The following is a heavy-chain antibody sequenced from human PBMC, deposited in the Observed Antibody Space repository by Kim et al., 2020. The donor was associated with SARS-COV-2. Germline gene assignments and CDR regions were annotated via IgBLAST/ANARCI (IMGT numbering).Heavy chain of an antibody. CDR2: ITKSSTTI. V-gene: IGHV3-48*02. CDR1: GFTFSAYY. CDR3: VRDRMGGAFDI. Sequence: GGSLRLSCATSGFTFSAYYMNWVRRAPGKGLEWLSFITKSSTTIYYADSVKGRFTISRDNAKNSLYLQMNSLRDEDTALYYCVRDRMGGAFDIWCQGTMV. D-gene: IGHD3-16*01. J-gene: IGHJ3*02.